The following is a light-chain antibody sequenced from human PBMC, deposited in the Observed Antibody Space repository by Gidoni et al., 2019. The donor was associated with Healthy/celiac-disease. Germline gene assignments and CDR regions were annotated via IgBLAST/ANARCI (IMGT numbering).Light chain of an antibody. CDR3: QQYGSSLMWT. CDR2: GAS. Sequence: EIALTQSPGTLSLSPGESATLSCRASQSVSSSYLAWYQQKPGQAPRLLIYGASSRATGIPDRFSGSGSGTDFTLTISRLEPEDFAVYYCQQYGSSLMWTFGQGTKVEIK. J-gene: IGKJ1*01. CDR1: QSVSSSY. V-gene: IGKV3-20*01.